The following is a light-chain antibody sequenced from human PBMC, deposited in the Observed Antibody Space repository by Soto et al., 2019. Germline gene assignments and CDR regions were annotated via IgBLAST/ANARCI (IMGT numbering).Light chain of an antibody. CDR2: DAS. J-gene: IGKJ5*01. CDR1: ESMSED. Sequence: EIVLTQSPATLSLSPGERATLSCRASESMSEDLAWYQQKPGQAPRLLIHDASYRANGIPARFSGSGSVTDFTLTISRLEPEDFAVYYCQQRSSWPITFGQGPRLEIK. CDR3: QQRSSWPIT. V-gene: IGKV3-11*01.